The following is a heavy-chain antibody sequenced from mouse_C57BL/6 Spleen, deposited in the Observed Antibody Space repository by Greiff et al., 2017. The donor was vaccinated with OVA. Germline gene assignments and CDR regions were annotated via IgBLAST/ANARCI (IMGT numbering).Heavy chain of an antibody. CDR3: TEGGDSDY. CDR2: IRLKSDNYAT. Sequence: DVKLQESGGGLVQPGGSMKLSCVASGFTFSNYWMNWVRQSPEKGLEWVAQIRLKSDNYATHYAESVKGRFTISRDDSKSSVYLQMNNLRAEDTGIYYCTEGGDSDYWGQGTTLTVSS. J-gene: IGHJ2*01. V-gene: IGHV6-3*01. CDR1: GFTFSNYW.